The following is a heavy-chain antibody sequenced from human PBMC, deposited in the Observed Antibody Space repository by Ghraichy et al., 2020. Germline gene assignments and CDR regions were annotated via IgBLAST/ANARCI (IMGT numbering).Heavy chain of an antibody. D-gene: IGHD1-26*01. CDR2: IYYSGST. V-gene: IGHV4-59*01. CDR3: ASNGLVGAPVLVDY. CDR1: GGSISSYY. Sequence: SETLSLTCTVSGGSISSYYWSWIRQPPEKGLEWIGYIYYSGSTNYNPSLKSRVTISVDTSKNQFSLKLSSVTAADTAVYYCASNGLVGAPVLVDYWGQGTLVTVSS. J-gene: IGHJ4*02.